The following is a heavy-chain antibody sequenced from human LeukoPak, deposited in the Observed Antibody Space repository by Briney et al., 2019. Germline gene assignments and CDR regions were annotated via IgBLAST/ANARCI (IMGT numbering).Heavy chain of an antibody. J-gene: IGHJ3*01. CDR3: ARDQDYYDSSGYPHKHTFDF. CDR2: ISSSGTTI. Sequence: GGSLRLSCAASGFTFSNYEMNWVRRAPGKGLEWVSYISSSGTTIYYADSVKGGFTISRDNAKNSLYLQMNSVRAEDTAVYYCARDQDYYDSSGYPHKHTFDFWGQGTMVTVSS. V-gene: IGHV3-48*03. CDR1: GFTFSNYE. D-gene: IGHD3-22*01.